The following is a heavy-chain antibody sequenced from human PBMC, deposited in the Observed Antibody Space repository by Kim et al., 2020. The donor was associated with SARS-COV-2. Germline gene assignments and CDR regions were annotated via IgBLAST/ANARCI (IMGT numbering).Heavy chain of an antibody. Sequence: SETLSLTCTVSGGSISSGGYYWSWIRQHPGKGLEWIGYIYYSGSTYYNPSLKSRVTISVDTSKNQFSLKLSSVTAAETAVYYCARALTMITFGGVIVDAFDIWGQGTMVTVFS. CDR1: GGSISSGGYY. J-gene: IGHJ3*02. D-gene: IGHD3-16*02. CDR3: ARALTMITFGGVIVDAFDI. V-gene: IGHV4-31*03. CDR2: IYYSGST.